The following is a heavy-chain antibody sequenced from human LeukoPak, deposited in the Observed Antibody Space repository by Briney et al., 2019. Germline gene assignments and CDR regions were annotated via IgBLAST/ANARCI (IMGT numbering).Heavy chain of an antibody. D-gene: IGHD3-22*01. Sequence: PSETLSLTCAVYGGSFSDYYWSWIRQPPGKGLEWIGEINHSGSTNYNPSLKSRVTVSVDRSKNQFSLKLSSVTAADTAVYYCARAESYYDNHNDAFDIWGQGTMVTVSS. V-gene: IGHV4-34*01. J-gene: IGHJ3*02. CDR2: INHSGST. CDR3: ARAESYYDNHNDAFDI. CDR1: GGSFSDYY.